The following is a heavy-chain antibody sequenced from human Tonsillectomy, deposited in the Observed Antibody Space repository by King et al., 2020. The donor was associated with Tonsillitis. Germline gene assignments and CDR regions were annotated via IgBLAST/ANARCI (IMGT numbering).Heavy chain of an antibody. J-gene: IGHJ4*02. D-gene: IGHD2-15*01. Sequence: QLVQSGAEVKKPGASVKVSCKASGDTFTTYAMHWVRQAPGQRLEWMGWINTGSGITYHSQKFQGRVTITRDTSASTAYMELNSLRSDGTALYYCARDSYCTGGSCYSCYRGQGTLVPVSS. CDR2: INTGSGIT. V-gene: IGHV1-3*04. CDR1: GDTFTTYA. CDR3: ARDSYCTGGSCYSCY.